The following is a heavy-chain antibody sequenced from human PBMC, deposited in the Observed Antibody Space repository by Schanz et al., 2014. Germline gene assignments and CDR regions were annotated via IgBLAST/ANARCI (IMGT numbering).Heavy chain of an antibody. CDR1: GYTFTSYD. Sequence: QVQLVQSGAEVKKPGASVKVSCKASGYTFTSYDINWVRQATGQGLEWMGWMNPNSGNTGYTQKFQGRVTMTRNTSITTAYMELSSLRSEDTAVYYCARGFLGSSSVRYYYGMDVWGQGTTVTVSS. J-gene: IGHJ6*02. D-gene: IGHD6-6*01. V-gene: IGHV1-8*01. CDR3: ARGFLGSSSVRYYYGMDV. CDR2: MNPNSGNT.